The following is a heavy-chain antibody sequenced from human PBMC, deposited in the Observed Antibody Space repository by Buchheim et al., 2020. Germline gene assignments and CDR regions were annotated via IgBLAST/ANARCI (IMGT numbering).Heavy chain of an antibody. CDR1: GFTFSSYA. CDR3: ARAGAHIVVGPFDY. J-gene: IGHJ4*02. V-gene: IGHV3-30*04. CDR2: ISYDGSNK. D-gene: IGHD2-21*01. Sequence: QVQLVESGGGVVQPGRSLRLSCAASGFTFSSYAMHWVRQAPGKGLEWVAVISYDGSNKYYADSVKGRFTISRDNSKNTLYLQMNSLRAEDTAVYYCARAGAHIVVGPFDYWGQGTL.